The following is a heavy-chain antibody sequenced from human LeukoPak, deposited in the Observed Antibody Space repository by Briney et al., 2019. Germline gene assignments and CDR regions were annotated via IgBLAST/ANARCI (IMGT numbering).Heavy chain of an antibody. CDR2: ISSSSSYI. Sequence: TGGSLRLSCAASGFTFSSYSMNWVRQAPGKGLEWVSSISSSSSYIYYADSVKGRFTISRDNSKSTLYLQMNSLRAEDTALYYCAKRGYIGYDVFDIWGQGTMVTVSS. D-gene: IGHD5-12*01. J-gene: IGHJ3*02. V-gene: IGHV3-21*04. CDR1: GFTFSSYS. CDR3: AKRGYIGYDVFDI.